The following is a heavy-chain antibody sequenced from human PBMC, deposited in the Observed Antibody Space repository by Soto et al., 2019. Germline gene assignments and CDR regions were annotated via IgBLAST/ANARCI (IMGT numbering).Heavy chain of an antibody. CDR2: ISYDGNDK. D-gene: IGHD1-1*01. Sequence: PGGSLRLSCAVSGFTFSSSAMHWVRQAPGKGPEWVAIISYDGNDKYYADSVEGRFTISRDNSKNSLFLQMSSLRPDDTALYYCAKDNPTIAYWGQGTLVTVSS. CDR1: GFTFSSSA. CDR3: AKDNPTIAY. J-gene: IGHJ4*02. V-gene: IGHV3-30*18.